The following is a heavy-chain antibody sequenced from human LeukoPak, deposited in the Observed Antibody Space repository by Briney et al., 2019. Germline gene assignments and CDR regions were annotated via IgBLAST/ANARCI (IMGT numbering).Heavy chain of an antibody. CDR2: IYYSGST. Sequence: SETLSLTCTVSGYSISSTYYWGWIRQPPGKGLEWIGSIYYSGSTYYNPSLKSRVAISADRSKNQFSLKLSSVTAADTAVYYCAADGDGHSWDNGIAVAGYYYNGMDVWGQGTTVTVSS. CDR3: AADGDGHSWDNGIAVAGYYYNGMDV. CDR1: GYSISSTYY. J-gene: IGHJ6*02. V-gene: IGHV4-38-2*02. D-gene: IGHD6-19*01.